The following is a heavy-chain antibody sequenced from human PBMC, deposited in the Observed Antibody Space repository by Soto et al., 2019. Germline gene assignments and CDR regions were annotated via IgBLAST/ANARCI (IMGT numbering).Heavy chain of an antibody. D-gene: IGHD6-13*01. J-gene: IGHJ5*02. CDR3: ARRLAAAGSGFDP. CDR1: GYTFTSYA. Sequence: QVQLVQSGAEVKKPGASVKVSCKASGYTFTSYAMHWVRQAPGQRLEWMGWINGGNGNTKYSQKFQGRVTITRDTSASTAYMELSSLRSEDTAVYYCARRLAAAGSGFDPWGQGTLVTVSS. V-gene: IGHV1-3*01. CDR2: INGGNGNT.